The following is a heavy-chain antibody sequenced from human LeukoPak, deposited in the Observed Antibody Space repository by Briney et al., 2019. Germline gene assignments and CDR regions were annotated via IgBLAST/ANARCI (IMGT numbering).Heavy chain of an antibody. V-gene: IGHV4-30-4*08. Sequence: SQTLSLTCTVSGGSISSGDYYWSWIRQPPGKGLEWIGYIYYSGSTYYNPSLKSRVTISVDTSKNQFSLKLSSVTAADTAVYYCARVLRTVTLLFDPWGQGTLVTVSS. CDR3: ARVLRTVTLLFDP. CDR1: GGSISSGDYY. CDR2: IYYSGST. J-gene: IGHJ5*02. D-gene: IGHD4-11*01.